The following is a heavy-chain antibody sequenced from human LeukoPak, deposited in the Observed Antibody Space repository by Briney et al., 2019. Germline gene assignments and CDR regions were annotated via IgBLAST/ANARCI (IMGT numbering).Heavy chain of an antibody. D-gene: IGHD2-2*02. Sequence: GGSLRLSCAASGFTFSDYYMSWIRQAPGKGLEWVSYISSSGSTIYYADSVKGRFTISRDNAKNSLYLQVNSLRAEDTAVYYCARSSGGGYQLLYSDAFDIWGQGTMVTVSP. CDR1: GFTFSDYY. V-gene: IGHV3-11*01. J-gene: IGHJ3*02. CDR3: ARSSGGGYQLLYSDAFDI. CDR2: ISSSGSTI.